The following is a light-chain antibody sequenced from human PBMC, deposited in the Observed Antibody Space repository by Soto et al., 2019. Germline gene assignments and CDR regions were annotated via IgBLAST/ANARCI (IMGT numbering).Light chain of an antibody. CDR2: GND. J-gene: IGLJ2*01. CDR1: SSNIGGNI. CDR3: AAWDDSLNGVV. V-gene: IGLV1-44*01. Sequence: QYVLTQPPSASGTPGQRVTISCSGSSSNIGGNIVNWYQQLPGTAPKLLIFGNDQRPYWVPDRFSGSKSGTSASLAISGLQSEDEANYYCAAWDDSLNGVVFGGGTKLTVL.